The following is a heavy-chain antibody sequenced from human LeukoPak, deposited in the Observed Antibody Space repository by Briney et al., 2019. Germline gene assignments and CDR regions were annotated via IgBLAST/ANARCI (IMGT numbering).Heavy chain of an antibody. D-gene: IGHD3-10*01. CDR3: AKDAAGPPDY. CDR2: ISYDGSNK. Sequence: GGSLRLSCAASGFTFSSYGMHWVRQAPSKGLEWVAVISYDGSNKYYADSVKGRFTISRDNSKNTLYLQMNSLRAEDTAVYYCAKDAAGPPDYWGQGTLVTVSS. CDR1: GFTFSSYG. V-gene: IGHV3-30*18. J-gene: IGHJ4*02.